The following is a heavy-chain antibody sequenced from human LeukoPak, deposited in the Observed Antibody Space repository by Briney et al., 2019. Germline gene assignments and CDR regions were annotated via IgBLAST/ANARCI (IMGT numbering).Heavy chain of an antibody. J-gene: IGHJ2*01. CDR3: ARNTVTTSRYFDL. D-gene: IGHD4-17*01. CDR1: GGSISSFY. Sequence: SETLSLTCTVSGGSISSFYWSWIRQPPGKGLEWIGYIYYSGSTNYNPSLKSRVTISVDTSKNQFSLKLSSVTAADTAVYYCARNTVTTSRYFDLWGRGTLVTVSS. CDR2: IYYSGST. V-gene: IGHV4-59*08.